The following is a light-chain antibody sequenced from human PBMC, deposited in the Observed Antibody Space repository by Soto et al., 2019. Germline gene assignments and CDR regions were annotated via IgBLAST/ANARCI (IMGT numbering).Light chain of an antibody. V-gene: IGLV1-44*01. CDR3: AAWDDSLNGWV. CDR1: SSNIGSNT. CDR2: SNN. Sequence: QSVLTQPPSASGTPGQRVTISCSGSSSNIGSNTVNWYQQLPGTAPKLLIYSNNQRPSGVPDRFSGSKSGTSASLAISGLQSDDEADYYCAAWDDSLNGWVFGGGTKPTVL. J-gene: IGLJ3*02.